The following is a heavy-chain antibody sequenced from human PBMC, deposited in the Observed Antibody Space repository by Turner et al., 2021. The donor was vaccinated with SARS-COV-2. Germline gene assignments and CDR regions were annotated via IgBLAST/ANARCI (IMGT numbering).Heavy chain of an antibody. CDR2: FVPYNGET. Sequence: QVQLVQSGAEVKKPGASVKVSCKVSGYTLTELSMHWVRQAPGKGLEWMGGFVPYNGETIYAQKFQGRVTMTEDTSTDTAYMELSSLRSEDTAVYYCATTLVTLIGDWYFDLWGRGTLVTVSS. CDR1: GYTLTELS. J-gene: IGHJ2*01. CDR3: ATTLVTLIGDWYFDL. V-gene: IGHV1-24*01. D-gene: IGHD3-22*01.